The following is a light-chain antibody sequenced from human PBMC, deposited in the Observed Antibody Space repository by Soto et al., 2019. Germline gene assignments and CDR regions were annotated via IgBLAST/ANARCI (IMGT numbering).Light chain of an antibody. CDR1: SSDVGGYNS. CDR3: CSYTSRSTWV. CDR2: EVS. V-gene: IGLV2-14*01. Sequence: QSVLTQPASVSGSPGQSITISCTGTSSDVGGYNSVSWYQHHPGKAPKLVIYEVSNRPSGSSYRFSGSKSANTASLTISGLRTEDEAHYYCCSYTSRSTWVFGGGTKVTVL. J-gene: IGLJ3*02.